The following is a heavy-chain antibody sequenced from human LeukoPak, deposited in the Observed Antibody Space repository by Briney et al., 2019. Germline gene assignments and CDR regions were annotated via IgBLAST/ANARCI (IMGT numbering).Heavy chain of an antibody. CDR2: LYYIGSH. J-gene: IGHJ4*02. Sequence: SETLSLTSTVYGGSVGVLYWRWNGPSQAKGLEWSGYLYYIGSHNSHTSLRSGVTISITTSKTQFSLKWSSVTAATTAVYYCARHGSDWAFDLWGRGTLVTVSS. V-gene: IGHV4-59*08. D-gene: IGHD6-19*01. CDR3: ARHGSDWAFDL. CDR1: GGSVGVLY.